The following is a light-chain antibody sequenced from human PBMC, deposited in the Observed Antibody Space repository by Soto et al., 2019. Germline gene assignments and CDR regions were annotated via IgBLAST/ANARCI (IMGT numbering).Light chain of an antibody. CDR2: GTS. Sequence: EIVMTQSPATLSLSPGERATLSCRASQSVSSQLAWYQQKPGQAPRLLIFGTSNRAPGTSDRFSGSGSGTDFTLTISRLEPEDFAVYYCQQYGRSGTFGQGTKVDIK. J-gene: IGKJ1*01. CDR3: QQYGRSGT. V-gene: IGKV3-20*01. CDR1: QSVSSQ.